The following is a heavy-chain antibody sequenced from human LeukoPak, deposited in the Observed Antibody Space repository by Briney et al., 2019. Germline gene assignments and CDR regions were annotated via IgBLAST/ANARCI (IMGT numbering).Heavy chain of an antibody. Sequence: GGSLRLSCAASGVTVSSNYMSWVRQAPGKGLEWVSVIYSGGSTYYADSVKGRFTISRDNSKNTLYLQMNSLRAEDTAVYYCARDPVYCSGGSCYSRGFDYWGQGTLVTVSS. V-gene: IGHV3-53*01. CDR2: IYSGGST. CDR1: GVTVSSNY. J-gene: IGHJ4*02. D-gene: IGHD2-15*01. CDR3: ARDPVYCSGGSCYSRGFDY.